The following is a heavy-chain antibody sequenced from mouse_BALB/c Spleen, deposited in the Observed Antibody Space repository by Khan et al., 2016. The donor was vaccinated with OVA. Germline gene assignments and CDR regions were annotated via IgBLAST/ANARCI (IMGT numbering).Heavy chain of an antibody. Sequence: QVQLQQSGAELARPGASVKMSCKASGYTFTSYTMHWVKQRPGQGLEWIGHINPSSGYTKYNEKFKDKATLTADKSSSTAYMQLSTLTSDDSAVYYCARSHERWGQGTTLTVSS. CDR2: INPSSGYT. CDR3: ARSHER. J-gene: IGHJ2*01. CDR1: GYTFTSYT. V-gene: IGHV1-4*01.